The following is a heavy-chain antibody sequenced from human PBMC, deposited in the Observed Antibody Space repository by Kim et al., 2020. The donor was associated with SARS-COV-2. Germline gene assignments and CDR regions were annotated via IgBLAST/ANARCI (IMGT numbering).Heavy chain of an antibody. CDR3: ARGLTIFGVVIASNFDY. V-gene: IGHV1-3*01. Sequence: QGRVTITREPSASTAYMELSSLRSEDTAVYYCARGLTIFGVVIASNFDYWGQGTLVTVSS. J-gene: IGHJ4*02. D-gene: IGHD3-3*01.